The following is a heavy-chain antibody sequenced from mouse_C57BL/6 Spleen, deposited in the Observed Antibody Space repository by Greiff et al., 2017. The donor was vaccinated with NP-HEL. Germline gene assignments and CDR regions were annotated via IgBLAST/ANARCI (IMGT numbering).Heavy chain of an antibody. D-gene: IGHD1-1*01. CDR1: GYTFTSYW. V-gene: IGHV1-52*01. Sequence: QVQLQQPGAELVRPGSSVKLSCKASGYTFTSYWMHWVKQRPIQGLEWIGNIDPSDSETHYNQKFKDKATLTVDKSSSTAYMQLSSLTSEDSAVYYCARSDYCGSSPLDYWGQGTTLTVAS. J-gene: IGHJ2*01. CDR2: IDPSDSET. CDR3: ARSDYCGSSPLDY.